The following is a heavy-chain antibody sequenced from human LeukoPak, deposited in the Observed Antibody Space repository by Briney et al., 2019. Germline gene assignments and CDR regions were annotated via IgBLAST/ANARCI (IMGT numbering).Heavy chain of an antibody. CDR1: GGTFSSYA. D-gene: IGHD3-16*02. J-gene: IGHJ4*02. Sequence: SVKVSCKASGGTFSSYAISWVRQAPGQGLEWMGGIIPIFGTANYAQKFQGRVTITADESTSTAYMELSSLRSEDTAVYYCARGVDDYVWGSYRAPHFDYWGQGTLVPSPQ. CDR2: IIPIFGTA. V-gene: IGHV1-69*13. CDR3: ARGVDDYVWGSYRAPHFDY.